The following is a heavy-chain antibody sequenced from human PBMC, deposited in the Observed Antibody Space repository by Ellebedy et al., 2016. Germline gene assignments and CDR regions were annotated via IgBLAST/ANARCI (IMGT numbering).Heavy chain of an antibody. D-gene: IGHD3-9*01. V-gene: IGHV3-23*01. J-gene: IGHJ4*02. Sequence: GESLKISCSASGFAFSNYVLSWVRQAPGKGLEWVSAISGRGDRTHYADSVRGRFTISRDNSKNTVYLQMNSLRAEDTAVYYCAKRYPHSYEYWGQGTLVTVSS. CDR3: AKRYPHSYEY. CDR1: GFAFSNYV. CDR2: ISGRGDRT.